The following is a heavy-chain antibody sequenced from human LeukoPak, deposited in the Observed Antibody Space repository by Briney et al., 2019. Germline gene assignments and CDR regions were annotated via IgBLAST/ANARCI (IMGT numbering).Heavy chain of an antibody. CDR1: GGSFSGYY. Sequence: PSETLSLTCAVYGGSFSGYYWSWIRQPPGKGLEWIGEINHSGSTNYNPSLKSRVTISVDTSKNQFSLKLSSVTAADTDVYYCARVGQYDYVWGSYRLFDYWGQGTLVTVSS. D-gene: IGHD3-16*02. V-gene: IGHV4-34*01. CDR3: ARVGQYDYVWGSYRLFDY. CDR2: INHSGST. J-gene: IGHJ4*02.